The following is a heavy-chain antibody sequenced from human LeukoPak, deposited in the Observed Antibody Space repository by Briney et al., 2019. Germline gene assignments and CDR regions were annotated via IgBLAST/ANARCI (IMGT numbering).Heavy chain of an antibody. CDR1: GDSIKNNY. V-gene: IGHV4-59*12. J-gene: IGHJ1*01. CDR3: ARGAFEEWLVEH. Sequence: SETLSLTCTVSGDSIKNNYWSWIRQPPGKGLEWIGYIHYTRGAFYSPSLKSRVTISVDTSKNQFSLKLSSVTAADTAVYYCARGAFEEWLVEHWGQGTLVTVSS. CDR2: IHYTRGA. D-gene: IGHD6-19*01.